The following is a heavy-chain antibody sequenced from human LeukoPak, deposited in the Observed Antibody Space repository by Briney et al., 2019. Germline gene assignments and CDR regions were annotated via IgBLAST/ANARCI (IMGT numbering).Heavy chain of an antibody. D-gene: IGHD5-12*01. Sequence: GGSLRLSCAASGFTFSSYGMHWVRQAPGKGLEWVAVIWYDGTNKNHADSVKGRFTISRDNSKNTLYLQMNSLRAEDTALYYCARGGYSGSYYGMGVWGQGTTVTVSS. V-gene: IGHV3-33*01. J-gene: IGHJ6*02. CDR2: IWYDGTNK. CDR1: GFTFSSYG. CDR3: ARGGYSGSYYGMGV.